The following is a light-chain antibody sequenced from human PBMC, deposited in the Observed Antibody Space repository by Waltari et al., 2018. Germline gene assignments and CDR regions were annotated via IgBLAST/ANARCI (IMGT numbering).Light chain of an antibody. J-gene: IGKJ3*01. V-gene: IGKV1-33*01. CDR1: QGISNW. CDR3: QQHDNSPFT. Sequence: DIQMTQSPSSLSASVGDRVTITCRASQGISNWLAWYQQKPGKAPKLLIYRASNLETGVPSRFSRSGSGTDFTLTISSLHPEDIATYYCQQHDNSPFTFGPGTKLYIK. CDR2: RAS.